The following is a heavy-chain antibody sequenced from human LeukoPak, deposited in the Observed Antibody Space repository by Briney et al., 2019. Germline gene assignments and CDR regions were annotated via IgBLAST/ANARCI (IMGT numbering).Heavy chain of an antibody. D-gene: IGHD6-13*01. CDR3: ARDEAAAKTNALDI. CDR2: IYPKSSDT. V-gene: IGHV1-2*02. Sequence: SVKVSCKASGYTFTAYYLHWARQAPGQGLEWMGYIYPKSSDTNYAQNFQGRVTMTMDTSISTVYMELSRLTSDDTAVYYCARDEAAAKTNALDIWGQGTKVTASS. CDR1: GYTFTAYY. J-gene: IGHJ3*02.